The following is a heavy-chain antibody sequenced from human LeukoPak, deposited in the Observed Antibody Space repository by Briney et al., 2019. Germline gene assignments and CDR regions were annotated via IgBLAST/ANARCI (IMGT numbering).Heavy chain of an antibody. CDR1: GGSISSYY. V-gene: IGHV4-59*01. J-gene: IGHJ4*02. CDR3: ARDLRSYGFDY. D-gene: IGHD5-18*01. CDR2: IYYSRST. Sequence: SETLSLTCTVSGGSISSYYLSWIRQPPGKGLEWIGYIYYSRSTNYNPSLKSRVTISVDTSKNQFSLKLSSVTAADTAVYYCARDLRSYGFDYWGQGTLVTVSS.